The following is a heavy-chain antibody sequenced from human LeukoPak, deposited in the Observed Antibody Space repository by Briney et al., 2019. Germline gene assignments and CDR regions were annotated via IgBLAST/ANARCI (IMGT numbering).Heavy chain of an antibody. Sequence: SETLSLTCTVSGYSISSGYYWGWLRQPPGKGLEWIGSIYHSGSTYYNPSLKSRVTISVDTSKNQFSLKLSSVPAADTAVYYCASTLDIVVVPAAIREGNDAFDIWGQGTMVTVSS. CDR2: IYHSGST. V-gene: IGHV4-38-2*02. D-gene: IGHD2-2*02. J-gene: IGHJ3*02. CDR3: ASTLDIVVVPAAIREGNDAFDI. CDR1: GYSISSGYY.